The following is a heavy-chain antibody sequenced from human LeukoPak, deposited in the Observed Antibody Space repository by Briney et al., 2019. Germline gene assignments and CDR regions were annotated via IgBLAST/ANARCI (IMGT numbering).Heavy chain of an antibody. V-gene: IGHV1-46*01. CDR3: ARDHCSSTSCYLEFDY. D-gene: IGHD2-2*01. CDR2: INPSGGST. J-gene: IGHJ4*02. Sequence: ASVKVSCKASGYTFTSYYMHWVRQAPGQGLEWMGIINPSGGSTSYAQKFQGRVTMTRDTSTSTVYMELSSLRSEDTAVYYCARDHCSSTSCYLEFDYWGQGTLVTVSS. CDR1: GYTFTSYY.